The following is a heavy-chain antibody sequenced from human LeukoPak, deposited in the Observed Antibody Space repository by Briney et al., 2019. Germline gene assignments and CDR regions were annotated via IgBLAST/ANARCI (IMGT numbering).Heavy chain of an antibody. V-gene: IGHV3-48*01. CDR3: ERVRSGTYYDF. D-gene: IGHD1-26*01. Sequence: GGSLRLSCAASGISFNSYSMHWVRQAPGRGLEWVSYISSTSSTIYYADSVGGRFTISRDNARTSLYLQINGLRAEDMAVYYCERVRSGTYYDFWGQGTLVTVSS. CDR2: ISSTSSTI. CDR1: GISFNSYS. J-gene: IGHJ4*02.